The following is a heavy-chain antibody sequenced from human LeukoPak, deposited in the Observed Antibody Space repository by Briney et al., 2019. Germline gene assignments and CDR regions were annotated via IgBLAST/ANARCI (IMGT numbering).Heavy chain of an antibody. V-gene: IGHV3-23*01. CDR3: TVAAGAFDI. Sequence: TGGSLRLSCAASGFTFSSYAMSWVRQAPGKGREGVSAISGSGGSTYYADSVKGRFTISRDNSKNTLYLQMNSLRAEDTAVYYCTVAAGAFDIWGQGTMVTVSS. CDR1: GFTFSSYA. D-gene: IGHD6-19*01. CDR2: ISGSGGST. J-gene: IGHJ3*02.